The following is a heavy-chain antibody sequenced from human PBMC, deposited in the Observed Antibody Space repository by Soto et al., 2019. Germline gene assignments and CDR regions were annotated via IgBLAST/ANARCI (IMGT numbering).Heavy chain of an antibody. D-gene: IGHD3-3*01. CDR2: ISGSGDRT. CDR1: GFTFTTYA. CDR3: ANEETYDHFWSDWAPDRENGSDWFDP. V-gene: IGHV3-23*01. J-gene: IGHJ5*02. Sequence: QPGGSLRLSCAASGFTFTTYAMNWVRQAPGKGLEWVSGISGSGDRTFYADSVKGRFTISRDNFKRVVYLQMNSLRVGDTAIYYCANEETYDHFWSDWAPDRENGSDWFDPWGQGTL.